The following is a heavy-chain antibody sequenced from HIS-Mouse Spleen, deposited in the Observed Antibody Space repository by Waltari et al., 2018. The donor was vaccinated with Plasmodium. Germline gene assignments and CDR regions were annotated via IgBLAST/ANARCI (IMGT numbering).Heavy chain of an antibody. CDR1: GYSFTSYW. J-gene: IGHJ2*01. CDR3: ARRLRGDSSSSWYFDL. Sequence: EVQLVQSGAEVKKPGESLRISCKGSGYSFTSYWIGWVRQMPGKGLEWMGIIYPGDSDTRYRPPFQGQVTIAADKSISTAYLQWSSLKASDTAMYYCARRLRGDSSSSWYFDLWGRGTLVTVSS. V-gene: IGHV5-51*03. CDR2: IYPGDSDT. D-gene: IGHD6-6*01.